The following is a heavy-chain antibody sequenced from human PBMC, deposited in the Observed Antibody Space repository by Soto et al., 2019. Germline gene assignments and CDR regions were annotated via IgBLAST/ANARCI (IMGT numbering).Heavy chain of an antibody. J-gene: IGHJ5*02. CDR3: ARVGGITGTTSVGT. CDR1: GGSISSGGYY. Sequence: QVQLQESGPGLVKPSQTLSLTCTVSGGSISSGGYYWSWIRQHPGKGLEWIGYIYYSGSTYYNPSLNSRVTIPVDTSKNPCSLKLSSVTAADTAVYYCARVGGITGTTSVGTWGQGTLVTVSS. D-gene: IGHD1-20*01. CDR2: IYYSGST. V-gene: IGHV4-31*03.